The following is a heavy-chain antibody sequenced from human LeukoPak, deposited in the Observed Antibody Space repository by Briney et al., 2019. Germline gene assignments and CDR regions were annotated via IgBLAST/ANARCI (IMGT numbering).Heavy chain of an antibody. Sequence: SETLSLTCSVSGGSTSSSDYWWGCIRQPPGKGLEWIGSVYYSGTTHCNPSLKSRVTISIDTSKNQFSLKLTSLTAADTALYYCARQVGTGRWSFDYWGQGSLVTVSS. J-gene: IGHJ4*02. CDR2: VYYSGTT. CDR1: GGSTSSSDYW. D-gene: IGHD4-23*01. V-gene: IGHV4-39*01. CDR3: ARQVGTGRWSFDY.